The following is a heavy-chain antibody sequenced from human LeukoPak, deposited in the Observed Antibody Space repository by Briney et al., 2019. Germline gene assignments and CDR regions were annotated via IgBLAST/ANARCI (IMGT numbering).Heavy chain of an antibody. V-gene: IGHV3-7*01. D-gene: IGHD3-16*01. CDR3: AKDRTWGFVDY. CDR1: GFIFSSYW. CDR2: IKQDGSEK. J-gene: IGHJ4*02. Sequence: GSLRLSCAASGFIFSSYWMSWVRQAPGKGLEWVANIKQDGSEKYYVDSVKGRFTISRDNAKNSLYLQMNSLRAEDTAVYYCAKDRTWGFVDYWGQGTLVTVSS.